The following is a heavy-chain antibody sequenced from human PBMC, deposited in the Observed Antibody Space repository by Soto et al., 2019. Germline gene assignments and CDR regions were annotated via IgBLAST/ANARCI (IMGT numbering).Heavy chain of an antibody. Sequence: GGSLRLSCAASGFTLSTYTMNWVRQAPGKSLEWVSGIFQNGETFYTGSVKGRFTISRDDYKNMVYLQMDSLKADDTALYYCAKDRQPDGIWTFDYWGQGILVTVSS. V-gene: IGHV3-23*01. CDR3: AKDRQPDGIWTFDY. CDR1: GFTLSTYT. CDR2: IFQNGET. D-gene: IGHD3-9*01. J-gene: IGHJ4*02.